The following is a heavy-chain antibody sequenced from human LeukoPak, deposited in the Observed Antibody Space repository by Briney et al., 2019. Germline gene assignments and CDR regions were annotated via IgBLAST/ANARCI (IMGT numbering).Heavy chain of an antibody. D-gene: IGHD1-26*01. CDR3: AREGYTGSYPDY. CDR2: INSAGSST. Sequence: PGGSLRLSCAASGFTFSSYWMHWVRQAPGKGLVWVSRINSAGSSTNYADSVKGRFTISRDNAKNTLYLQMNSLRAEDTAVYYCAREGYTGSYPDYWGQGTLVTVSS. J-gene: IGHJ4*02. V-gene: IGHV3-74*01. CDR1: GFTFSSYW.